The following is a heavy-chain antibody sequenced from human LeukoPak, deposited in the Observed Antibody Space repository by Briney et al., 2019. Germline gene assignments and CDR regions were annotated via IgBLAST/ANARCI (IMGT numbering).Heavy chain of an antibody. V-gene: IGHV3-74*01. J-gene: IGHJ4*02. D-gene: IGHD1-1*01. CDR3: ARKTVPDY. Sequence: PGGSLRLSCVASGFPFSTYWMHWVRQAPGKGLILVSHISDGSNTRYVDSVKGRFTISRDNAKNTLYLQMNSLRAEDTGVYYCARKTVPDYWGQGTLVTVSS. CDR1: GFPFSTYW. CDR2: ISDGSNT.